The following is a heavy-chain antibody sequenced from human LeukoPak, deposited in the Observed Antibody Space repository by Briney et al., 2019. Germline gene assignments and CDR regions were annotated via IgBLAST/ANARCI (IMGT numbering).Heavy chain of an antibody. CDR1: AYTFSNYG. V-gene: IGHV1-18*01. Sequence: ASVKVSCKASAYTFSNYGIGWVRQAPGQGLEWMGWISAYNGNTKYAQKLQGRFTMSTDTSTSTAYMGLRSLTSDDTAVYYCARDLDGSGSYYTDYWGQGTLVTVSS. CDR2: ISAYNGNT. CDR3: ARDLDGSGSYYTDY. D-gene: IGHD3-10*01. J-gene: IGHJ4*02.